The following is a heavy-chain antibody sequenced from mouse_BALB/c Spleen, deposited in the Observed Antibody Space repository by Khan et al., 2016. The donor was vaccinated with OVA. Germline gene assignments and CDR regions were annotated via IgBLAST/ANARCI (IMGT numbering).Heavy chain of an antibody. J-gene: IGHJ3*01. CDR1: GFTFSTYG. D-gene: IGHD1-1*01. V-gene: IGHV5-6*01. CDR2: ISSGGSYT. Sequence: EVHLVESGGDLVKPGGSLKLSCAASGFTFSTYGMSWVCQTPDKRLEWVAAISSGGSYTYYPDSVKGRFTISRDNAKNTLNLQMSSLKSEDTAMYYCTRLAYYYNREGFAYWGQGTLVTVSA. CDR3: TRLAYYYNREGFAY.